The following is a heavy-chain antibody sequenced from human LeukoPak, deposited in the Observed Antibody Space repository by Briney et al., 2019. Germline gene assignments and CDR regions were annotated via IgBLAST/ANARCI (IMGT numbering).Heavy chain of an antibody. CDR3: ASREVVVVAATREYFDY. J-gene: IGHJ4*02. D-gene: IGHD2-15*01. CDR2: IYYSGST. CDR1: GGSISSYY. Sequence: PSETLSLTCTVSGGSISSYYWSWIRQPPGKGLEWIGYIYYSGSTNYNPSLKSRVTISVDTSKNQFSLKLSSVTAADTAVYYCASREVVVVAATREYFDYWGQGTLVTVSS. V-gene: IGHV4-59*08.